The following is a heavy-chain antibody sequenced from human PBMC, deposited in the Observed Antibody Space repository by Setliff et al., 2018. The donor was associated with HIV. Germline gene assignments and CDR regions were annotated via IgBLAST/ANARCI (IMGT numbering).Heavy chain of an antibody. Sequence: SSETLSLTCTVSGGSISSHYWGWIRQPPGKGLEWIGCIYHSGNTYYNPSLKSRLTISVDTSKNHFSLKLNSVTAADTAVYYCARDRGGYSGYVDIWGQGTMVTVSS. CDR2: IYHSGNT. CDR1: GGSISSHY. V-gene: IGHV4-38-2*02. CDR3: ARDRGGYSGYVDI. J-gene: IGHJ3*02. D-gene: IGHD5-12*01.